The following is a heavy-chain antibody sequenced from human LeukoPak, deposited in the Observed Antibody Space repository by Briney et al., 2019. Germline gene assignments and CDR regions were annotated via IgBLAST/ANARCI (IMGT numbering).Heavy chain of an antibody. J-gene: IGHJ4*02. D-gene: IGHD6-19*01. CDR3: AREGTAVAGRGDY. Sequence: GGSLRLSCAASGFTFSSYWMHWVRQAPGKGLVWVSRINSDGSSTSYADSVKGRFTISRDNAKNTLYLQMNSLRAEDTAVYYCAREGTAVAGRGDYWGQGTLVTVSS. V-gene: IGHV3-74*01. CDR2: INSDGSST. CDR1: GFTFSSYW.